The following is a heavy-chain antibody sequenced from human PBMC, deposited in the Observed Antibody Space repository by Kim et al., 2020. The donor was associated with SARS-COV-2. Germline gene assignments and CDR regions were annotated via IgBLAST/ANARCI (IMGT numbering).Heavy chain of an antibody. J-gene: IGHJ4*02. V-gene: IGHV3-66*01. CDR3: AKLNYYGSGTGTYFDS. Sequence: VRGRFTCSRDSSKIPLYLQMNSLRAEDTAIYYCAKLNYYGSGTGTYFDSWGQGTLVTVSS. D-gene: IGHD3-10*01.